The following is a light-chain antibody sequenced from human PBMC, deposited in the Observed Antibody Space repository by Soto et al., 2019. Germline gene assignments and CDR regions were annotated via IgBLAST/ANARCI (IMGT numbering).Light chain of an antibody. CDR1: ESLFGF. Sequence: DIVLTQSPATLSVSPGDTVTLSCRASESLFGFLAWYQQKPGQAPRLLMYGVSTRATGIPARFSGGGSATDFTLTISSLQSEDSAVYYCQQYGRTFGQGAKVEMK. CDR2: GVS. CDR3: QQYGRT. V-gene: IGKV3-15*01. J-gene: IGKJ1*01.